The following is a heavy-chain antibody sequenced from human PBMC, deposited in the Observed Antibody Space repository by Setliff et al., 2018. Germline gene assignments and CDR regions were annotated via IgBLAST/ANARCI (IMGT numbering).Heavy chain of an antibody. Sequence: ASVKVSCKASGYTFTSYDINWVRQAPGQGLEWMGWMNPNSGNTGFAQNFQGRVTMTRNTSISTAYMELSALRSDDTAVYYCAAGLTYSSGGLRFDYWGQGTRVTVSS. D-gene: IGHD6-19*01. CDR3: AAGLTYSSGGLRFDY. J-gene: IGHJ4*02. CDR1: GYTFTSYD. V-gene: IGHV1-8*01. CDR2: MNPNSGNT.